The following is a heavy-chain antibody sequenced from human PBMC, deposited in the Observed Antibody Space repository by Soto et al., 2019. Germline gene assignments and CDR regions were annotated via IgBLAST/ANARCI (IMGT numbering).Heavy chain of an antibody. CDR3: ARDCSLANRWCRWFDP. J-gene: IGHJ5*02. CDR1: GYTFSDYD. D-gene: IGHD2-15*01. CDR2: MNPNSGNT. Sequence: ASVKVSCKASGYTFSDYDINWVRQAPGQGLELIGWMNPNSGNTGYGQTFQGRITMTRNTSIDTAYMELSTLRSEDTAVYFCARDCSLANRWCRWFDPWGQGTLVTVSS. V-gene: IGHV1-8*01.